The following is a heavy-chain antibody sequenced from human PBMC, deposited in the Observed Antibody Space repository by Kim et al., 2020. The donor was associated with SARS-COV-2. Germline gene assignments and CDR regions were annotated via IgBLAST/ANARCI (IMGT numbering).Heavy chain of an antibody. V-gene: IGHV3-30*04. D-gene: IGHD2-2*01. CDR2: ISFDGSTT. CDR1: GFTFTMYS. CDR3: AIDPIYASARRYFDS. J-gene: IGHJ5*01. Sequence: GGSLRLSCAASGFTFTMYSMHWVRQAPGKGLEWVAFISFDGSTTDYAASVKGRFTVSRDSAKNTVFLEMGRLRLEDTALYFCAIDPIYASARRYFDSWG.